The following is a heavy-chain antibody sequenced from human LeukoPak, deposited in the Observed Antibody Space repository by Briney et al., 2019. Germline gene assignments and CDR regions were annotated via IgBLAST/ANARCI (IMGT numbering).Heavy chain of an antibody. CDR2: IYHSGST. J-gene: IGHJ4*02. CDR3: ARHGTGTSFYYAW. D-gene: IGHD1-1*01. CDR1: GYSISSGYY. V-gene: IGHV4-38-2*01. Sequence: PSETLSLTCAVSGYSISSGYYWGWIRQPPGKGLGWIGSIYHSGSTYYNPSLKSRVTISVDTSKNQFSLKLSSVTAADTAVYYCARHGTGTSFYYAWWGQGTLVTDSS.